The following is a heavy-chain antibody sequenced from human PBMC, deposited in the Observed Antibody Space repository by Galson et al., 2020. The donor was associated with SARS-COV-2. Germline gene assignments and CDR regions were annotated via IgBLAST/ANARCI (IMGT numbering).Heavy chain of an antibody. CDR1: GFTFSSYG. CDR2: ISYDGSNK. J-gene: IGHJ4*02. CDR3: AKDGPGGFGAYFDY. V-gene: IGHV3-30*18. D-gene: IGHD3-10*01. Sequence: QLGESLQISCAASGFTFSSYGMHWVRQAPGKGLEWVAVISYDGSNKYYADSVKGRFTISRDNSKNTLYLQMNSLRAEDTAVYYCAKDGPGGFGAYFDYWGQGTLVTVSS.